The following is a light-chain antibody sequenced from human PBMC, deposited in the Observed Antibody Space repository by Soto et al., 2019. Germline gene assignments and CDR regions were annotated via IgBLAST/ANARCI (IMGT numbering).Light chain of an antibody. V-gene: IGKV3-15*01. CDR1: QTVSSN. CDR3: QQYNDWPPT. Sequence: EIVMTQSPATLSVSPGERASLSCRASQTVSSNLAWYQQKPGQSFRLLIYGASTRATGIPARFSGSGSGSEFTLTISRLESEDFAVYYCQQYNDWPPTFGQGTKVESK. CDR2: GAS. J-gene: IGKJ1*01.